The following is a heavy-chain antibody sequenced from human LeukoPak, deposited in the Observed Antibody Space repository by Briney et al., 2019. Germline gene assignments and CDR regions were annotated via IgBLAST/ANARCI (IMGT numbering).Heavy chain of an antibody. CDR1: GFTFSSYG. Sequence: GGSLRLSCAASGFTFSSYGMHRVRQAPGKGLEWVAFIRYDGSNKYYADSVKGRFTISRDNSKNTLYLQMNSLRAEDTAVYYCAKDMVRGVITVFDYWGQGTLVTVSS. CDR3: AKDMVRGVITVFDY. D-gene: IGHD3-10*01. J-gene: IGHJ4*02. CDR2: IRYDGSNK. V-gene: IGHV3-30*02.